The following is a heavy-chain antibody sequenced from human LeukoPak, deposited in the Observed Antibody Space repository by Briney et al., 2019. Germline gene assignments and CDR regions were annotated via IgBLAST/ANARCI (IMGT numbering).Heavy chain of an antibody. CDR1: DGSISSGSYY. Sequence: PSQTLSLTCTVSDGSISSGSYYWSWIRQPAGKGLEWIGRIYTSGSTNYNPSLKSRVTISVDTSKNQFSLKLSSVTAADTAVYYCARGIGEATAGRRTFVYWGQGTLVTVSS. J-gene: IGHJ4*02. CDR3: ARGIGEATAGRRTFVY. V-gene: IGHV4-61*02. CDR2: IYTSGST. D-gene: IGHD6-13*01.